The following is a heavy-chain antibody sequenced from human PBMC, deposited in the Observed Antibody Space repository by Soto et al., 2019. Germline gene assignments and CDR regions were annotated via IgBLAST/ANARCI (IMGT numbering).Heavy chain of an antibody. D-gene: IGHD4-4*01. J-gene: IGHJ6*02. Sequence: PGGSMRLSCAASGFTFSSYAMSWVRQAPGKGLEWVSAISGSCGSTYYADSVKGRFTISRDNSKNTVFLQMNSLRAEDTAVYYCAKPPVITASYYYYDMDVWGQGTTVTVSS. CDR2: ISGSCGST. CDR1: GFTFSSYA. CDR3: AKPPVITASYYYYDMDV. V-gene: IGHV3-23*01.